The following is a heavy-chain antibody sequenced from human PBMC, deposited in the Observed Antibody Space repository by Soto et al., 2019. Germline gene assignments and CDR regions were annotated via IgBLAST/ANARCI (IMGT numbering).Heavy chain of an antibody. J-gene: IGHJ6*02. CDR2: ISSSSSTI. V-gene: IGHV3-48*02. CDR1: GFTFSSYS. Sequence: PGGSLRLSCAASGFTFSSYSMNWVRQAPGKGLEWVSYISSSSSTIYYADSVKGRFTISRDNAKNSLYLQMNSLRDEDTAVYYCARDYDFWSGYSYYYGMDVWGQGTTVTVSS. CDR3: ARDYDFWSGYSYYYGMDV. D-gene: IGHD3-3*01.